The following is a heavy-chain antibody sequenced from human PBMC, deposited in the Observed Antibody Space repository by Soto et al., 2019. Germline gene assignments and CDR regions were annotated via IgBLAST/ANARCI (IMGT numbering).Heavy chain of an antibody. CDR3: ARRRAARPSYRGTFDP. V-gene: IGHV1-8*01. D-gene: IGHD6-6*01. CDR1: GYTFTSYD. CDR2: MNPNSGNT. J-gene: IGHJ5*02. Sequence: QVQLVQSGAEVKKPGASVKVSCKASGYTFTSYDINWVRQATGQGLEWMGWMNPNSGNTGYAQKFQGRVTMTRNTSISTAYMELSSLRSEDTAVYYCARRRAARPSYRGTFDPWGQGTLVTVSS.